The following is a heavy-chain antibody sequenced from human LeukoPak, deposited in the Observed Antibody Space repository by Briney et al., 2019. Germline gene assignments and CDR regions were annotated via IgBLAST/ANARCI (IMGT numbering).Heavy chain of an antibody. CDR3: ARGPRGPLGGWFDP. CDR2: IIPIFGTA. Sequence: ASVKVSCKASGYTFTSYYMHWVRQAPGQGLEWMGGIIPIFGTANYAQKFQGRVTITADESTSTAYMELSSLRSEDTAVYYCARGPRGPLGGWFDPWGQGTLVTVSS. J-gene: IGHJ5*02. CDR1: GYTFTSYY. D-gene: IGHD3-16*01. V-gene: IGHV1-69*13.